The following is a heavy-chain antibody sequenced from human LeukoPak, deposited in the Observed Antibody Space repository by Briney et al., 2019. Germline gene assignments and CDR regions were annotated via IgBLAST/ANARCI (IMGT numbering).Heavy chain of an antibody. Sequence: PSETLSLTCTVSGGSISSYYWSWIRQPPGKGLEWIGYIYYSGSTNYNPSLKSRVTISVDTSKNQFSLKLSSVTAADTAVYYCARAPGGLGRITILGVVTEDYFDYWGQGTLVTVSS. D-gene: IGHD3-3*01. V-gene: IGHV4-59*01. CDR1: GGSISSYY. CDR3: ARAPGGLGRITILGVVTEDYFDY. CDR2: IYYSGST. J-gene: IGHJ4*02.